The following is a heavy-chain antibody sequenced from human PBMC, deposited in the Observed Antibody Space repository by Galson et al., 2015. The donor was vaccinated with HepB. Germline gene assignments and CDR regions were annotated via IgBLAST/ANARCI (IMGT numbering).Heavy chain of an antibody. CDR1: EFTFSSYW. Sequence: SLRLSCAASEFTFSSYWMNWVRQAPGKGLEWVANINPDGSEKYYVASLKGRFTISRDNAKNSLYPQMDSLRAEDTAVYYCARRISLVRGIITKPDYYYGMDVWGQGTTVTVAS. J-gene: IGHJ6*02. CDR3: ARRISLVRGIITKPDYYYGMDV. V-gene: IGHV3-7*03. D-gene: IGHD3-10*01. CDR2: INPDGSEK.